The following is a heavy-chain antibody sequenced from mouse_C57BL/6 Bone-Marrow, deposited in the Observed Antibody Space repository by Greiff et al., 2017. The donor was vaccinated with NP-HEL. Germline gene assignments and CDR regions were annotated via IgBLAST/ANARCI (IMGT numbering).Heavy chain of an antibody. Sequence: VQLQQSGAELVRPGASVKLSCTASGFNIKDDYMHWVKQRPEQGLEWIGWIDPENGDTEYASKFQGKATITADTSSNTAYLQLSSLTSEDTAVYYCTTLYYDGSSSHWGQGTLVTVSA. J-gene: IGHJ3*01. CDR1: GFNIKDDY. D-gene: IGHD1-1*01. CDR2: IDPENGDT. CDR3: TTLYYDGSSSH. V-gene: IGHV14-4*01.